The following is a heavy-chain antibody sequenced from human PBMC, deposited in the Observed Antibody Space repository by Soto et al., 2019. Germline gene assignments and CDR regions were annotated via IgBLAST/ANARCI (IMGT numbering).Heavy chain of an antibody. Sequence: QVQMVQSGAEVQKPGSSLKVSCKASGGTFSGYGISWVRQAPGQGLEWMGGIIPIFGTINYAQKFRDRVTISADEATSTVYMDLSSLRSEDTAIYYCARGRAKAHFYYGMDVWGQGTAVTVSS. CDR1: GGTFSGYG. CDR2: IIPIFGTI. J-gene: IGHJ6*02. CDR3: ARGRAKAHFYYGMDV. V-gene: IGHV1-69*01.